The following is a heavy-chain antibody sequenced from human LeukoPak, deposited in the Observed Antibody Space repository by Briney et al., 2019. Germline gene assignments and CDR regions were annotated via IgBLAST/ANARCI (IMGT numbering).Heavy chain of an antibody. CDR1: GYTFTSYY. CDR3: ARVRDGYNDAYDI. Sequence: ASVKVSCKASGYTFTSYYMHWVRQAPGQGLEWMGIINPSGGSTSYAQKFQGRVFMTTDTSTSTVYMELSSLKSEDTAVYYCARVRDGYNDAYDIWGQETMVIVSS. D-gene: IGHD5-24*01. J-gene: IGHJ3*02. V-gene: IGHV1-46*01. CDR2: INPSGGST.